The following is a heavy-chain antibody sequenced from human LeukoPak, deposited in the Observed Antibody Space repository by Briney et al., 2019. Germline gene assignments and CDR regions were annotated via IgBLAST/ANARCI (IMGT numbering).Heavy chain of an antibody. CDR1: VESFSGYY. J-gene: IGHJ6*02. V-gene: IGHV4-34*01. CDR3: PFGFGVYGMDV. CDR2: INHSGSN. Sequence: SETLSLTCAVYVESFSGYYWSCIPDPPGRGVEWIGEINHSGSNNYSPSLKSRVTISVDMSKNQFSLKLTSVTAADTAVYFCPFGFGVYGMDVWGQGTTVTVSS. D-gene: IGHD3-10*01.